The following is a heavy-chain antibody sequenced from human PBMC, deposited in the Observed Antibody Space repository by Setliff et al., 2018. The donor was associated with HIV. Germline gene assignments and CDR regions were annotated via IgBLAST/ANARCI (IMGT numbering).Heavy chain of an antibody. CDR3: QKGGTKTMMLVLIRHFDY. V-gene: IGHV3-20*04. J-gene: IGHJ4*02. D-gene: IGHD3-22*01. Sequence: GSLRLSCTASGFTFRDFGMSWVRQAPGKGLEWVSAISGSTGWADYADSVKGRLTVSRDNAKNSLYQQMNSLRADDMAFYFMQKGGTKTMMLVLIRHFDYWGQGTLVTVSS. CDR1: GFTFRDFG. CDR2: ISGSTGWA.